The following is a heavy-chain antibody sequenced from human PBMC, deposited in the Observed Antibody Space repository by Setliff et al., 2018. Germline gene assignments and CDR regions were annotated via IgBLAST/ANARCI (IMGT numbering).Heavy chain of an antibody. Sequence: PGGSLRLSCAASGFTFSSYWMHWVRQAPGKGLVWVSRINSDGSSTSYADSVKGRFTISRDNAKNTLYLQMNSLRAEDTAVYYCARDYVLRYFDRPHTLWSYYYYGMDVWGQGTKVTVSS. V-gene: IGHV3-74*01. J-gene: IGHJ6*02. CDR1: GFTFSSYW. D-gene: IGHD3-9*01. CDR2: INSDGSST. CDR3: ARDYVLRYFDRPHTLWSYYYYGMDV.